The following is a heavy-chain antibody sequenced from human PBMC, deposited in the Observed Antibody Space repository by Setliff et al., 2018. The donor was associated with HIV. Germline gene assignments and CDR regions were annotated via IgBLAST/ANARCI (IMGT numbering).Heavy chain of an antibody. CDR1: GGSIRSYY. CDR2: IYYSGST. J-gene: IGHJ5*02. Sequence: SETLSLTCTVSGGSIRSYYWSWIRQPPGKGLEWIGYIYYSGSTNYNPSLKSRVTISVDTAKNHLSLNLRSVKASDTAMYYCARGIAARDWFDPWGQGTLVTVSS. CDR3: ARGIAARDWFDP. D-gene: IGHD6-6*01. V-gene: IGHV4-59*12.